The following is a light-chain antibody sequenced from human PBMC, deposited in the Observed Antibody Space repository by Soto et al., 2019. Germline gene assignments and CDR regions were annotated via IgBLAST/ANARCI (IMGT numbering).Light chain of an antibody. CDR1: SSDVGNYNL. V-gene: IGLV2-23*01. CDR3: CSSASTGTYV. CDR2: EGT. J-gene: IGLJ1*01. Sequence: QSALTQPASVSGSPGQSIAISCTGTSSDVGNYNLVSWYQQHSGKATKLMIYEGTKRPSGVTDRCSGSKSGNTASLTISGLKTEDEADYYCCSSASTGTYVFGNGTKVTVL.